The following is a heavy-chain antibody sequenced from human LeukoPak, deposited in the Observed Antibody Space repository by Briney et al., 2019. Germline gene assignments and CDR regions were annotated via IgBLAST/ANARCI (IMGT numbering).Heavy chain of an antibody. CDR2: IRSKANSYAT. Sequence: GSLRLSCAASGFTFSGSAMHWVRQASGKGLEWVGRIRSKANSYATTYAASVKGRFTISRDDSKNTAYLQMNSLKTEDTAVYYCTRRSSGWYNEFDYWGQGTLVNVSS. CDR1: GFTFSGSA. CDR3: TRRSSGWYNEFDY. V-gene: IGHV3-73*01. J-gene: IGHJ4*02. D-gene: IGHD6-19*01.